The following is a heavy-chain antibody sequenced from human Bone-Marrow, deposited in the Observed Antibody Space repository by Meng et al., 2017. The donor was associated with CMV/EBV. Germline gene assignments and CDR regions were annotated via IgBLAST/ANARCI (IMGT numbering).Heavy chain of an antibody. CDR1: GFTFNTYY. J-gene: IGHJ6*02. CDR3: ARAGPTYTSPVDV. CDR2: IKQDGSER. Sequence: LSLTCAASGFTFNTYYMSWVRQAPGKGLEWVANIKQDGSERYYVDSVKGRFTVSRDNAKGSLFLQMNSLRAEDTAVYYCARAGPTYTSPVDVWGQGTTVTGSS. V-gene: IGHV3-7*03.